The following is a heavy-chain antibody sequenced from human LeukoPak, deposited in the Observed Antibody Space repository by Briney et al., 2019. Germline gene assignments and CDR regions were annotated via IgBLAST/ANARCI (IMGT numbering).Heavy chain of an antibody. CDR3: ARDQEGFDY. CDR1: GYSFTSNY. Sequence: ASVTVSCTVSGYSFTSNYIHWVRQAPGQGLEWMGMIYPRDGSTSYAQRFQDRVTVTRDTSTSTVHMELSGLRSEDTAVYYCARDQEGFDYWGQGTLVTVSS. V-gene: IGHV1-46*01. J-gene: IGHJ4*02. CDR2: IYPRDGST.